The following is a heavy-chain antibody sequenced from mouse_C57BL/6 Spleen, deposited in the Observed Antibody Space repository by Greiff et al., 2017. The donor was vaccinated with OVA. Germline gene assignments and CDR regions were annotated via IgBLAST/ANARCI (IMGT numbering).Heavy chain of an antibody. CDR2: IDPEPGGT. CDR3: TRKGNYYGSSLYYYAMDY. Sequence: QVQLQQSGAELVRPGASVTLSCKASGYTFTDYEMHWVKQTPVHGLEWIGAIDPEPGGTAYNQKFKGKAILTADKSSSTAYMELRSLTSEDSAVYYCTRKGNYYGSSLYYYAMDYWGQGTSVTVSS. V-gene: IGHV1-15*01. D-gene: IGHD1-1*01. J-gene: IGHJ4*01. CDR1: GYTFTDYE.